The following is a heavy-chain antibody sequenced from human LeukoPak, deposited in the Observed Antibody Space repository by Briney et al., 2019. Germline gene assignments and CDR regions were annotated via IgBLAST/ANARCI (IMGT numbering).Heavy chain of an antibody. CDR2: ITSGFTP. CDR1: GLIFSNYV. Sequence: GGSLSLSCAASGLIFSNYVMSWVRQAPGKGLEWVSGITSGFTPHYADSVKGRFTISRDNSKNTFHLQMNSLRAEDTAVYYCAKDYSDSRVADVFFEYWGQGTLVTVSS. J-gene: IGHJ4*02. D-gene: IGHD2-15*01. V-gene: IGHV3-23*01. CDR3: AKDYSDSRVADVFFEY.